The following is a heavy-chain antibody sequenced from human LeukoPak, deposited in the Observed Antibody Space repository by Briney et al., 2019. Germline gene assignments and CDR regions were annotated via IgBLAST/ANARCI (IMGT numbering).Heavy chain of an antibody. V-gene: IGHV5-51*01. CDR2: IYPGDSDT. CDR3: ARLYFDWPNDAFDI. D-gene: IGHD3-9*01. CDR1: GYRFTNYW. J-gene: IGHJ3*02. Sequence: HGESLKISCKGSGYRFTNYWIGWVRQMPGRGLEWMGIIYPGDSDTRYSPSFQGQVTISADKSISTAYLQWSSLKASDTAMYYCARLYFDWPNDAFDIWGQGTMVTVSS.